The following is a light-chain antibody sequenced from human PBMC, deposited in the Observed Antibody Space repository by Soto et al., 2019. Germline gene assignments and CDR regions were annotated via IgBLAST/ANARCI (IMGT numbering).Light chain of an antibody. V-gene: IGLV1-47*01. Sequence: SLLTQPPSAYGTPGQMVTISCSGSSSNIGSNYVYWYQQLPGTAPKLLIYRNNQRPSGVPDRFSGSKSGTSASLAISGLRSEDEADYYCAAWDDSLSGFYVFGTGTKVTVL. CDR3: AAWDDSLSGFYV. CDR2: RNN. J-gene: IGLJ1*01. CDR1: SSNIGSNY.